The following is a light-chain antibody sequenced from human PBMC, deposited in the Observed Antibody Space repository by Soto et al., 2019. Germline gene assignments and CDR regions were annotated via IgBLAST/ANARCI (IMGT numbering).Light chain of an antibody. CDR3: HHYGSTPYI. CDR1: QSIAWNT. CDR2: QTS. J-gene: IGKJ2*01. Sequence: IVLTQSPGTLSLSPGERVSLSCRASQSIAWNTLAWFQQKPGQAPRLLIYQTSARAAGIPDRFSGSGSVTDFTLAISRLEPEDFAVFYCHHYGSTPYIFGQGTKLELK. V-gene: IGKV3-20*01.